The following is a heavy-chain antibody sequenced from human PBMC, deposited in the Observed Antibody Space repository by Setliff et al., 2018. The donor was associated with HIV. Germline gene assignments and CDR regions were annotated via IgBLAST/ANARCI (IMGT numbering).Heavy chain of an antibody. Sequence: PGGSLRLSCAASGFTLRSYGMHWVRQAPGKGLEWVTVLWFDGIRKYYADSVKGRFTISRDDSKNTVYLQMNRLRAEDTAVYYCARDDDTTSHSGLFEFWGQGTLVTVSS. CDR2: LWFDGIRK. V-gene: IGHV3-33*01. J-gene: IGHJ4*02. D-gene: IGHD1-26*01. CDR3: ARDDDTTSHSGLFEF. CDR1: GFTLRSYG.